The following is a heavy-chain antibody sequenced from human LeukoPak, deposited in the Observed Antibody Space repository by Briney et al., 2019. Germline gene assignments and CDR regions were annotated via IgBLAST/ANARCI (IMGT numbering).Heavy chain of an antibody. D-gene: IGHD3/OR15-3a*01. J-gene: IGHJ5*02. V-gene: IGHV4-59*01. CDR2: IYYTGTT. CDR1: GGSISTYY. Sequence: PSETLSLTCSVSGGSISTYYWSWIRQLPGKGLEWIGYIYYTGTTNYNPSLRSRVTISVDTSGNQFSLRLSSVTAANTAVYYCARGTYNWFDPWGQGTLVTVSS. CDR3: ARGTYNWFDP.